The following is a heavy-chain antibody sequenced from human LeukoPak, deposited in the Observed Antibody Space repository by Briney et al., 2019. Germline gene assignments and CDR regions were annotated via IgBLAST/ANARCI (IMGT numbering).Heavy chain of an antibody. J-gene: IGHJ4*02. CDR1: GFTFSSDA. CDR3: AKDEEEYQLPDFFDY. Sequence: GGSLRLSCAAPGFTFSSDAMSWVRQAPGKGLEWVSAISGSGGSTYYADSVKGRFTISRDNSKNTLYLQMNSLRAEDTAVYYCAKDEEEYQLPDFFDYWGQGTLVTVFS. V-gene: IGHV3-23*01. D-gene: IGHD2-2*01. CDR2: ISGSGGST.